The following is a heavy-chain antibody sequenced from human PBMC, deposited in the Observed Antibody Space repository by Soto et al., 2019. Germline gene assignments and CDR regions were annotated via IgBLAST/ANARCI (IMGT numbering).Heavy chain of an antibody. CDR2: IGESGTPT. D-gene: IGHD2-2*01. Sequence: EVQLLESGGGLVQPGGSLRLSCAASGFTFSSYAMKWVRQAPGKGLEWVSLIGESGTPTYYADSVEGRFTISRDNSGNTLFLEMYSLRAEDTAVYYCARYIPGVRYYGMDVWGQGTTVTVSS. J-gene: IGHJ6*02. V-gene: IGHV3-23*01. CDR1: GFTFSSYA. CDR3: ARYIPGVRYYGMDV.